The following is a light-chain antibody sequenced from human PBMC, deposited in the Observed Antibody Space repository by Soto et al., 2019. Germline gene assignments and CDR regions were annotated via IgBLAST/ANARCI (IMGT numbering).Light chain of an antibody. J-gene: IGLJ2*01. CDR3: QSPDRSRTSVI. CDR1: VLSKEY. CDR2: KDS. V-gene: IGLV3-25*03. Sequence: SYELTQPPSVSVSPGQTAMITCSGDVLSKEYAYWYQKKPGQAPLLVIYKDSERPSGIPERFSGSTSGTTVMLSISGVQAEDEADYYCQSPDRSRTSVIFGGGTKLTVL.